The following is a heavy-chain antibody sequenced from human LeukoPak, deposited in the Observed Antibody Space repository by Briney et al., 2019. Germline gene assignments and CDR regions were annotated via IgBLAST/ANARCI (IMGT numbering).Heavy chain of an antibody. CDR2: IHTSGST. J-gene: IGHJ6*03. CDR1: GGSIRSSSYY. Sequence: SETLSLTCTVSGGSIRSSSYYWSWIRQPAGKGLEWIGRIHTSGSTNYNPSLKSRVTMSVDTSKNQFSLKLSSVTAADTAVYYCARGPMIEVGSGSYPSSYQSYYYYYMDVWGKGTTVTVSS. CDR3: ARGPMIEVGSGSYPSSYQSYYYYYMDV. D-gene: IGHD3-10*01. V-gene: IGHV4-61*02.